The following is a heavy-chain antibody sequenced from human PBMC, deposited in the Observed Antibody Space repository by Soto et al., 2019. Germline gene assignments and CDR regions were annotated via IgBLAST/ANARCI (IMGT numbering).Heavy chain of an antibody. CDR2: IYQGGSA. V-gene: IGHV4-30-2*02. D-gene: IGHD3-3*01. CDR3: TVLWNGNSGALHSLDS. J-gene: IGHJ4*02. Sequence: TLSLTCTVSGGSITSGGNSLSWIRQSPGQGLEWIGYIYQGGSAYYNPSLKTRVTISVDRSNNQFSLKLSSVTAADTAVYSCTVLWNGNSGALHSLDSWGQGTLVTVSS. CDR1: GGSITSGGNS.